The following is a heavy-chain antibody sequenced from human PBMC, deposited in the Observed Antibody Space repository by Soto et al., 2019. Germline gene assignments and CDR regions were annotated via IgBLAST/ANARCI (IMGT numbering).Heavy chain of an antibody. CDR3: ARGPGIAAAGTISDY. D-gene: IGHD6-13*01. V-gene: IGHV1-18*01. CDR2: ISAYNGNT. J-gene: IGHJ4*02. Sequence: GASVKVSCKASGYTFTSYGISWVRQAPGQGLEWMGWISAYNGNTNYAQKLQGRVTMTTDTSTSTAYMELRSLRSDDTAAYYCARGPGIAAAGTISDYWGQGTLVTVSS. CDR1: GYTFTSYG.